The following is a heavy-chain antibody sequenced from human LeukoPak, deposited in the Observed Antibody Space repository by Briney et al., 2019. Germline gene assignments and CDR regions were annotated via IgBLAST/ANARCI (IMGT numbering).Heavy chain of an antibody. CDR3: AAGHYYGSAYFDY. CDR1: GYTLTELS. Sequence: ASVKVSCKVSGYTLTELSMHWVRQAPGKGLEWMGGFDPEDGETIYAQKFQGRVTMTEDTSTATAYMELRSLRSEDTAVYYCAAGHYYGSAYFDYWGQGTLVTVSS. D-gene: IGHD3-10*01. J-gene: IGHJ4*02. CDR2: FDPEDGET. V-gene: IGHV1-24*01.